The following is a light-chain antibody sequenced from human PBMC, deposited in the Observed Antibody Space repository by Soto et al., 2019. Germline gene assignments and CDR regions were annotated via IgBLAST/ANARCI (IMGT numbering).Light chain of an antibody. CDR1: QSVSSSY. Sequence: DIELTQSPGTLSLSPGERATLSCRASQSVSSSYLAWYQQKPGQAPRLLIYGASSRATGIPDRFSGSGSGTDFTLTISRMEPEDFAVYYCQQYGSSPPLYTFGQGTKLEIK. V-gene: IGKV3-20*01. J-gene: IGKJ2*01. CDR2: GAS. CDR3: QQYGSSPPLYT.